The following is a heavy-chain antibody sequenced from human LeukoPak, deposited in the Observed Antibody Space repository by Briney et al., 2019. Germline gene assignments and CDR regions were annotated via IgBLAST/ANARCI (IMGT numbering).Heavy chain of an antibody. Sequence: GGSLRLSCAASGFIFSEYSFNWVRQARGKGLEWVSSISSGRSYIYYADSVKGRFTISRDNDKKSVFLQMTSLRAEDTAVYYCARDRDLGVGTWFDPWGKGTLVTVSS. J-gene: IGHJ5*02. D-gene: IGHD1-26*01. CDR2: ISSGRSYI. V-gene: IGHV3-21*01. CDR1: GFIFSEYS. CDR3: ARDRDLGVGTWFDP.